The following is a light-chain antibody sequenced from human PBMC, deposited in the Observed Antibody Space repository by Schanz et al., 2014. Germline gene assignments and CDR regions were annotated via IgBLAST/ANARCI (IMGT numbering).Light chain of an antibody. CDR2: NAS. CDR1: QSVHINY. J-gene: IGKJ1*01. Sequence: EIVLTQSPGTLSLSPGERATLSCRASQSVHINYLAWHQQKPGQAPRLLIYNASKRATGIPDRFSGSGSGTEFTLTISSLQSEDFAVYYCQQYDNWWTFGPGTKVEVK. CDR3: QQYDNWWT. V-gene: IGKV3-20*01.